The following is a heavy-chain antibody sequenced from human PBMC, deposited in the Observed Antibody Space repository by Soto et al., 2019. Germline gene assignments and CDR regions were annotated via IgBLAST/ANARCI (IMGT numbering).Heavy chain of an antibody. CDR2: IYHSGST. J-gene: IGHJ4*02. Sequence: QVQLQESGPGLVKPSQTLSLICSVSGGSISSGGYYWSWIRQHPGKGLEWIGYIYHSGSTYYNPCLKSRLIISRDTSKTQFSLKLISVTAADTAMYYCARGLCSSRDCYMGFGYWGQGTLVTVSS. CDR1: GGSISSGGYY. D-gene: IGHD2-2*01. V-gene: IGHV4-31*03. CDR3: ARGLCSSRDCYMGFGY.